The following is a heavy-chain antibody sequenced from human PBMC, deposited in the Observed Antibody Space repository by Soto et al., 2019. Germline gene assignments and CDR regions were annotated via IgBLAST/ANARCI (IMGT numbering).Heavy chain of an antibody. V-gene: IGHV4-30-4*01. CDR3: ARESACYGSSTSCYNWFDP. CDR1: GGSISSGDYY. J-gene: IGHJ5*02. D-gene: IGHD2-2*01. Sequence: KPSETLSLTCTVSGGSISSGDYYWSWIRQPPGKGLEWIGYVYYSGSTYYNPSLKSRVTISVDTSKNQFSLKLSSVTAADTAVYYCARESACYGSSTSCYNWFDPWGQGTLVTVSS. CDR2: VYYSGST.